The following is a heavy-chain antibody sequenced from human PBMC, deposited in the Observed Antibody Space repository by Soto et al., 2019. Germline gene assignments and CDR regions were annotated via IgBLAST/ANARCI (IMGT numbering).Heavy chain of an antibody. Sequence: PGESLKISCKASGYSFSFYWIGWVRQMPGKGLEWMAIMYPDDSDIRYSPSFEAHVTISADKSTSTAFLQWSSLKASDTAMYYCATAYVYDFENSNYYRDAFDIWGHGILVTVSS. J-gene: IGHJ3*02. CDR3: ATAYVYDFENSNYYRDAFDI. CDR1: GYSFSFYW. V-gene: IGHV5-51*01. D-gene: IGHD3-22*01. CDR2: MYPDDSDI.